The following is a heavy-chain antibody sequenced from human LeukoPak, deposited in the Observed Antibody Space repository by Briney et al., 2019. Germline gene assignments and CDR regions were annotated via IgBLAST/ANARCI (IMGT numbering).Heavy chain of an antibody. J-gene: IGHJ6*02. CDR1: GYTFTSYD. V-gene: IGHV1-8*01. CDR2: MNPNSGNT. CDR3: ARSEVVPAAVRFLYYYYGMDV. D-gene: IGHD2-2*01. Sequence: ASVKVSCKASGYTFTSYDINWVRQATGQGLEWMGWMNPNSGNTGYAQKFQGRVTMTRNTSISTAYMELSSLRSEDTAVYYCARSEVVPAAVRFLYYYYGMDVWGQGTTVTVSS.